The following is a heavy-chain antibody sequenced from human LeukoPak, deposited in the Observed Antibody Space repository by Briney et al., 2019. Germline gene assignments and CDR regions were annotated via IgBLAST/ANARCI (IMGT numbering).Heavy chain of an antibody. J-gene: IGHJ4*02. Sequence: SETLSLTCTVSGGSISSYYWSWIRQPPGKGLEWIGYIHYSGSTNYNPSLKSRVTISVDTSKNQFSLKLSSVTAADTAVYYCARGYCSSTSCYTPYYFDYWGQGTLVTVSS. CDR1: GGSISSYY. D-gene: IGHD2-2*02. CDR3: ARGYCSSTSCYTPYYFDY. CDR2: IHYSGST. V-gene: IGHV4-59*01.